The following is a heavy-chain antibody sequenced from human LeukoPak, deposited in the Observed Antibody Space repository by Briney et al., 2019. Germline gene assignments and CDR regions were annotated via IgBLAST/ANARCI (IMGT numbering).Heavy chain of an antibody. D-gene: IGHD2-2*01. V-gene: IGHV4-39*07. J-gene: IGHJ4*02. CDR3: ARVGGLHQTGYFDY. CDR2: VYYSGST. Sequence: SETLSLTCTVSSGSVSTSSYYWGWIRQPPGKGLEWIGSVYYSGSTNYNPSLKSRVTISVDTSKNQFSLKLSSVTAADTAVYYCARVGGLHQTGYFDYWGQGTLVTVSS. CDR1: SGSVSTSSYY.